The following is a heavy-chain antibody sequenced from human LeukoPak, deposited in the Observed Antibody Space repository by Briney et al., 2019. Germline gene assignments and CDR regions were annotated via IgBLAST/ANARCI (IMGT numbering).Heavy chain of an antibody. CDR1: GGSFSGYY. J-gene: IGHJ4*02. CDR2: INHSGST. CDR3: ARGRLLSDY. Sequence: SETLSLTCGVSGGSFSGYYWSWIRQPPGKGLEWIGEINHSGSTNYNPSLKSRVTISVDTSKNQFSLKLSSVTAADTAVYYCARGRLLSDYWGQGTLVTVSS. V-gene: IGHV4-34*01. D-gene: IGHD2-15*01.